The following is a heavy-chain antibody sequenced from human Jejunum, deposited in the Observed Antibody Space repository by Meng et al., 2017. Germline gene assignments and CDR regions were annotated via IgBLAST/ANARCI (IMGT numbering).Heavy chain of an antibody. V-gene: IGHV3-7*01. J-gene: IGHJ5*02. Sequence: GESLKISCVASGFTFSNYWMSWVRQAPGKGLEWVATIKSDGGDKYYADSVKGRFAISRDNTQSSLYLHMSSLSAEDTALYYCATGSTSGYGTTWFDPWGQGSRVTGYS. CDR2: IKSDGGDK. CDR1: GFTFSNYW. CDR3: ATGSTSGYGTTWFDP. D-gene: IGHD3-22*01.